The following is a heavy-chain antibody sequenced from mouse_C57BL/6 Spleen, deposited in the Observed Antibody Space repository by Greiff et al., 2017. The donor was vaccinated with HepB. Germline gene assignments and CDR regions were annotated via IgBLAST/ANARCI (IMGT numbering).Heavy chain of an antibody. CDR3: ARSPLYDRFAY. D-gene: IGHD2-12*01. Sequence: QVQLQQSGPELVKPGASVKISCKASGYAFSSSWMNWVKQRPGKGLEWIGRICPGDGDTNYNGKFKGKATLTADKSSSTAYMQLSSLTSEDSAVYFCARSPLYDRFAYWGQGTLVTVSA. J-gene: IGHJ3*01. CDR1: GYAFSSSW. V-gene: IGHV1-82*01. CDR2: ICPGDGDT.